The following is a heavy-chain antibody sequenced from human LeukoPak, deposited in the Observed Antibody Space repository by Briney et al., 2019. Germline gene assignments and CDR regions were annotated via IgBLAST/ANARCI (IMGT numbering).Heavy chain of an antibody. J-gene: IGHJ3*02. CDR2: IYSGGST. CDR1: GFTVSSNY. D-gene: IGHD2-2*01. Sequence: GGSLRLSCAASGFTVSSNYMSWVRQAPGKGLEWVSVIYSGGSTNYDDSVKSRFTISRDNSKNTLYLQMNSLTAADTAVYYCARVGVVPDAIPVGFDIWGEGTMVTV. V-gene: IGHV3-53*01. CDR3: ARVGVVPDAIPVGFDI.